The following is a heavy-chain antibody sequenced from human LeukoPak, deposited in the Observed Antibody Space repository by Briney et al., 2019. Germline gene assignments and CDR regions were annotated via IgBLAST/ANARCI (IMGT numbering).Heavy chain of an antibody. D-gene: IGHD3-22*01. V-gene: IGHV3-74*01. CDR2: INSDGSST. CDR1: GFTFSSYW. CDR3: ARENLVYYYDSSGFDY. J-gene: IGHJ4*02. Sequence: GGSLRLSCAASGFTFSSYWMHWVRQASGKGLVWVSRINSDGSSTSYADSVKGRFTISRDNSKNTLYLQMNSLRAEDTAVYYCARENLVYYYDSSGFDYWGQGTLVTVSS.